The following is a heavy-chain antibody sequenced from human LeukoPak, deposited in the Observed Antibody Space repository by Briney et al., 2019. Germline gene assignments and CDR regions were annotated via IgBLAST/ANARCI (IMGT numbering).Heavy chain of an antibody. J-gene: IGHJ4*02. CDR1: GFTFRSYG. CDR3: AKGSMGGYSAGISMTVVRPGIDY. V-gene: IGHV3-30*18. D-gene: IGHD3-22*01. CDR2: ISYDGSNK. Sequence: GRSLRLSCAASGFTFRSYGMHWVRQAPGKGLEWVAVISYDGSNKYYADSVKGRFTISRDSSKNTLYLQMNSLRAEDTAVYYCAKGSMGGYSAGISMTVVRPGIDYWGQGTLVTVSS.